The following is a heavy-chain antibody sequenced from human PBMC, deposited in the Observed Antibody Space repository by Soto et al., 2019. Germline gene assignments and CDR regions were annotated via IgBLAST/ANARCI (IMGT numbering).Heavy chain of an antibody. J-gene: IGHJ4*02. V-gene: IGHV3-43D*04. D-gene: IGHD2-2*02. Sequence: GGSLRLSCAASGFTFDDYAMHWVRQAPGKGLEWVSLISWDGGRTYYADSVRGRFIVSRDSSKNSLYLQMSSLRVEDTALYYCGKDVCSGSPTGCYTRLDFWGQGALVTVSS. CDR1: GFTFDDYA. CDR2: ISWDGGRT. CDR3: GKDVCSGSPTGCYTRLDF.